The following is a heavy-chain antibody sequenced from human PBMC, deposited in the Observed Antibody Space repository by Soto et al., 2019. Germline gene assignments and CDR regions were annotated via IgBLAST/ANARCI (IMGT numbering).Heavy chain of an antibody. D-gene: IGHD3-22*01. CDR2: ISYDGSNK. J-gene: IGHJ4*02. CDR1: GFTFSSYA. V-gene: IGHV3-30*04. CDR3: ARDRYYYDSSGYQVVDY. Sequence: QVQLVESGGGVVQPGRSLRLSCAASGFTFSSYAMHWVRQAPGKGLEWVAVISYDGSNKYYADSVKGRFTISRDNSKNTLYLQMNSLRAEDTAVYYCARDRYYYDSSGYQVVDYWGQGTLVTVSS.